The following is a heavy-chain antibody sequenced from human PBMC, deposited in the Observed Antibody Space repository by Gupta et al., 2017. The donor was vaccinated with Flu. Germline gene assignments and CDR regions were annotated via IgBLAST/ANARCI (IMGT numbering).Heavy chain of an antibody. J-gene: IGHJ6*02. D-gene: IGHD5-18*01. CDR2: IRSKANSYAT. Sequence: EVQLVESGGGLVQPGGSLNLSCAASGFTFSGSAMHWVRQASGKGLEWVGRIRSKANSYATAYAASVKGRFTISRDDSKNTAYLQMNSLKTEDTAVYYCTRTWDSYGYQYGMDVWGQGTTVTVSS. V-gene: IGHV3-73*01. CDR3: TRTWDSYGYQYGMDV. CDR1: GFTFSGSA.